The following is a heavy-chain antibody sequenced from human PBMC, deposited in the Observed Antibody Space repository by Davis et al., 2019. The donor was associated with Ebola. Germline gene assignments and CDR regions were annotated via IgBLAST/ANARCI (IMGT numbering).Heavy chain of an antibody. J-gene: IGHJ6*02. D-gene: IGHD2-15*01. CDR2: IYYSGST. CDR3: ARHQYCSGGSCYSGPYYYGMDV. CDR1: GGSISSGGYY. V-gene: IGHV4-31*03. Sequence: LSLTCTVSGGSISSGGYYWSWIRQHPGKGLEWIGYIYYSGSTYYNPSLKSRVTISVDTSKNQFSLKLSSVTAADTAVYYCARHQYCSGGSCYSGPYYYGMDVWGQGTTVTVSS.